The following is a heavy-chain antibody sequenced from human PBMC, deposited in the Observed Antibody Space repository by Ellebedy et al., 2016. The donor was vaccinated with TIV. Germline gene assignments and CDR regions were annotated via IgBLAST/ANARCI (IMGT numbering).Heavy chain of an antibody. CDR1: GYTFTSYT. D-gene: IGHD6-13*01. J-gene: IGHJ3*02. V-gene: IGHV1-18*01. CDR3: ARLRSGNSWYPVHDAVDI. Sequence: GESLKISCKASGYTFTSYTITWVRQAPGQGLEWMGWISAYNGNTNYPQNLQGRVTMTTDTSTNTAYMELRSLTSDDTAVYYCARLRSGNSWYPVHDAVDIWGQGTMVTVSS. CDR2: ISAYNGNT.